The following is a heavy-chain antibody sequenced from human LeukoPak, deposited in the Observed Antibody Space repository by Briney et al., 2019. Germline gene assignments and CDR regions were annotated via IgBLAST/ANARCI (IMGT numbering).Heavy chain of an antibody. J-gene: IGHJ4*01. V-gene: IGHV4-4*07. CDR2: IYTSGSP. Sequence: SETLSLTCSVSGGSIRNYFWSWIRQPAGKGLEWIGRIYTSGSPDSNPSLRSRVTMSVDTSRNQFSLKLTSVTAADTAVYYCARESKSYDGSGYYHDYWGQEPWSPSPQ. D-gene: IGHD3-22*01. CDR1: GGSIRNYF. CDR3: ARESKSYDGSGYYHDY.